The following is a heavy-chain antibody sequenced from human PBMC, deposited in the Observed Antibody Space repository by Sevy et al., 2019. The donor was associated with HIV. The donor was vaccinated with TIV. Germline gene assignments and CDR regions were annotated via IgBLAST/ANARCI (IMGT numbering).Heavy chain of an antibody. CDR1: GFTFNNFA. CDR2: ITSGGGDT. V-gene: IGHV3-23*01. Sequence: GGSLRLSCAASGFTFNNFAMNWVRQAPGRRLEWVSSITSGGGDTYYVDSVKGRFTISRDNSKNMVYLQMNSLRVEDTAVYYCAKGVEATCSGVVCYGFDCWGQGTLVTVSS. CDR3: AKGVEATCSGVVCYGFDC. J-gene: IGHJ4*02. D-gene: IGHD2-21*02.